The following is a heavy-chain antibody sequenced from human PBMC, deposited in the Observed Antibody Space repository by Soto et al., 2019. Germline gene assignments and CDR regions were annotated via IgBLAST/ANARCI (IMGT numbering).Heavy chain of an antibody. Sequence: GSGPTLVNPTQTLTLTCTFSGFSLSTSGVGVGWIRQPPGKALEWLALIYWNDDKRYSPSLKSRLTITKDTSKNQVVLTMTNMDPVDTATYYGAHRGVEGYCSSTSCYHPRGGSAPWGQGTLVTVSS. V-gene: IGHV2-5*01. J-gene: IGHJ5*02. CDR3: AHRGVEGYCSSTSCYHPRGGSAP. CDR2: IYWNDDK. CDR1: GFSLSTSGVG. D-gene: IGHD2-2*01.